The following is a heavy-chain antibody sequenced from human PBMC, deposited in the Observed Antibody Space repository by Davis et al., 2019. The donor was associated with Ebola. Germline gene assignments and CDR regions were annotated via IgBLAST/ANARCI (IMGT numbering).Heavy chain of an antibody. Sequence: PGGSLRLSCAASGFTVSSKYMTWVRQAPGKGLEWVSIIYSGGNTYYADSVKGRFTISRDNSKNTLYLQMNSLRAEDTAVYYCARYPSDVLIYFREYGMDVWGQGTTVTVSS. CDR3: ARYPSDVLIYFREYGMDV. CDR2: IYSGGNT. D-gene: IGHD3-10*01. CDR1: GFTVSSKY. J-gene: IGHJ6*02. V-gene: IGHV3-66*01.